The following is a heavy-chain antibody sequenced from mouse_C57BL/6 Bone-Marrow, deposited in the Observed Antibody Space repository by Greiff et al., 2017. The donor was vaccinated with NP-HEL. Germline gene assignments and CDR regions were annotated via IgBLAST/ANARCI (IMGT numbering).Heavy chain of an antibody. D-gene: IGHD1-1*01. CDR2: INPNNGGT. CDR3: ARLGSSYAWFAY. CDR1: GYTFTDYN. V-gene: IGHV1-18*01. Sequence: EVQLQQSGPALVKPGASVKIPCKASGYTFTDYNMDWVKQSHGKSLEWIGDINPNNGGTIYNQKFKGKATLTVDKSSSTAYMELRSLTSEDTAVYYCARLGSSYAWFAYWGQGTLVTVSA. J-gene: IGHJ3*01.